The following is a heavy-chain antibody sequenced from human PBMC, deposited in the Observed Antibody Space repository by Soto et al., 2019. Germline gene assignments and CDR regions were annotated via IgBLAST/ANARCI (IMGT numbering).Heavy chain of an antibody. CDR3: ARKDKSGYFNWFDP. Sequence: PGESLKSAGRTSGYRFTSYCIAWVLQMPGKGLEWMGIIFPSDSDTRYSPSFQGQVTISADRSTSTVFLQWASLKASDTAVYFCARKDKSGYFNWFDPWGQGTLVTVSS. V-gene: IGHV5-51*01. J-gene: IGHJ5*02. CDR1: GYRFTSYC. D-gene: IGHD3-22*01. CDR2: IFPSDSDT.